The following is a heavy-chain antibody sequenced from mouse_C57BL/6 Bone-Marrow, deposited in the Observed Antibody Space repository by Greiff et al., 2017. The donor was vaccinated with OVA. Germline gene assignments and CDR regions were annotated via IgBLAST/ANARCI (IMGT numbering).Heavy chain of an antibody. Sequence: VQLKESGGGLVKPGGSLKLSCAASGFTFSDYGMHWVRQAPEKGLEWVAYISSGSSTIYYADTVKGRFTISRDNAKNTLFLQMTSLRSEDTAMYYCAWTGTRWYFDVWGTGTTVTVSS. CDR1: GFTFSDYG. CDR3: AWTGTRWYFDV. CDR2: ISSGSSTI. J-gene: IGHJ1*03. V-gene: IGHV5-17*01. D-gene: IGHD4-1*01.